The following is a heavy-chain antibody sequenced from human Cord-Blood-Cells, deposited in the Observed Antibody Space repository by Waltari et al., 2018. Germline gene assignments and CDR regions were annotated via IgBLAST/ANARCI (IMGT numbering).Heavy chain of an antibody. J-gene: IGHJ4*02. CDR2: IIPIIGTA. CDR1: GGTFSSYA. Sequence: QVQLVQSGAEVKKPGSSVKVSCKASGGTFSSYAISWVRQAPGQGLEWMGGIIPIIGTANYAQKFQGRVTITADESTSTAYMELSSLRSEDTAVYYCARVRYYDSSGYYYYFDYWGQGTLVTVSS. V-gene: IGHV1-69*01. CDR3: ARVRYYDSSGYYYYFDY. D-gene: IGHD3-22*01.